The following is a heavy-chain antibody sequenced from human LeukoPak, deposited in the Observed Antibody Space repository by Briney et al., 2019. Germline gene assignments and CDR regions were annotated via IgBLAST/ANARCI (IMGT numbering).Heavy chain of an antibody. J-gene: IGHJ4*02. CDR2: INHSGST. D-gene: IGHD3-22*01. CDR3: ARVNYYDSSGYYLLFDY. V-gene: IGHV4-34*01. CDR1: GGSFSGYC. Sequence: SETLSLTCAVYGGSFSGYCWSWIRQPPGKGLEWIGEINHSGSTNYNPSLKSRVTISVDTSKNQFSLKLSSVTAADTAVYYCARVNYYDSSGYYLLFDYWGQGTLVTVSS.